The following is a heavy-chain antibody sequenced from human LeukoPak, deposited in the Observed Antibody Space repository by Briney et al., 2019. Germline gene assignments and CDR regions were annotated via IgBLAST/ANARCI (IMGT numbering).Heavy chain of an antibody. V-gene: IGHV4-39*02. D-gene: IGHD1/OR15-1a*01. CDR2: IYYSGST. CDR3: ARDGEHYYFDY. Sequence: AESLTLSCAASGFTFSSYARSWVRQPPGKGLEWIGSIYYSGSTYYNPSLKSRVTISVDTSKNQFSLKLSSETAADTAVYYCARDGEHYYFDYWGQGSLVTVSS. CDR1: GFTFSSYA. J-gene: IGHJ4*02.